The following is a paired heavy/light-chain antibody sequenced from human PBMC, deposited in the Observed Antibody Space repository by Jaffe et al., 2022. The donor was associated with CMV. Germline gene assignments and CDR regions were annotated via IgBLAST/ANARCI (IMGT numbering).Light chain of an antibody. CDR2: GYS. V-gene: IGLV1-40*01. CDR1: SSNIGAGYD. Sequence: QSVLTQPPSVSGAPGQRVTISCTGSSSNIGAGYDVHWYQQLPGKAPKLFIFGYSNRPSGVPDRFSGSKSGTSASLAISGLQAEDEAAYYCQSYDSSLSGVVFGGGTKLTVL. CDR3: QSYDSSLSGVV. J-gene: IGLJ2*01.
Heavy chain of an antibody. D-gene: IGHD4-17*01. CDR3: ARVQLTVTNYYYYGMDV. Sequence: QVQLVESGGGVVQPGRSLRLSCVASGFSFSRYGIHWVRQAPGKGLEWVAVIWYDGSNKYYAESVKGRFTVSRDNSRSTLYLQMNSLRAEDTAIYYCARVQLTVTNYYYYGMDVWGRGTTVTVSS. CDR2: IWYDGSNK. J-gene: IGHJ6*02. V-gene: IGHV3-33*01. CDR1: GFSFSRYG.